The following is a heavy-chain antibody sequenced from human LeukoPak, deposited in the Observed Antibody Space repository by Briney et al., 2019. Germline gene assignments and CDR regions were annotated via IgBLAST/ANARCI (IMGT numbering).Heavy chain of an antibody. D-gene: IGHD1-26*01. CDR1: GFTFSSYA. CDR3: AKVMGPTAFDY. V-gene: IGHV3-23*01. J-gene: IGHJ4*02. CDR2: ISVGGDST. Sequence: AGGSLRLSCAASGFTFSSYAMSWVRQAPGKGPEWVSAISVGGDSTYYADSVRGRFTISRDNSKNTLYLQMNTLRAEDTAVYYCAKVMGPTAFDYWGQGTLVTVSS.